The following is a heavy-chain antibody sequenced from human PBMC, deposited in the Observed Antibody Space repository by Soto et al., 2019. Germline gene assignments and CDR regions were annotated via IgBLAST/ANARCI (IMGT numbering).Heavy chain of an antibody. CDR3: ALSPQRITIFGVVIGWFDP. CDR2: ISAYNGNT. J-gene: IGHJ5*02. V-gene: IGHV1-18*01. CDR1: GYTFTSYG. Sequence: QVQLVQSGAEVKKPGASVKVSCKASGYTFTSYGISWVRQAPGQGLEWMGWISAYNGNTNYAQKLQGRVTMTTDTSTSTAYMELRSLRSDDTAVYYCALSPQRITIFGVVIGWFDPWGQGTLVTVSS. D-gene: IGHD3-3*01.